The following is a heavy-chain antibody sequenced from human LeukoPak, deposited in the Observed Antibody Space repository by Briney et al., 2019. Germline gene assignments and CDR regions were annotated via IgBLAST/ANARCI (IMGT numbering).Heavy chain of an antibody. CDR1: GGSFSGYY. CDR3: ARSGIAVAKRYYYGMDV. D-gene: IGHD6-19*01. CDR2: INHSGST. Sequence: SETLSLTCAVYGGSFSGYYWSWIRQPPGKGLEWIGEINHSGSTNYNPSLKSRVTISVDTSKNQFSRKLSSVTAADTAVYYCARSGIAVAKRYYYGMDVWGQGTTVTVSS. V-gene: IGHV4-34*01. J-gene: IGHJ6*02.